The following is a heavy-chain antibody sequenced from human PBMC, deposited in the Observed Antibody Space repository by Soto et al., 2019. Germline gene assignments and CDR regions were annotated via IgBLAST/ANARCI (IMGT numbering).Heavy chain of an antibody. D-gene: IGHD2-8*02. J-gene: IGHJ5*02. V-gene: IGHV4-59*08. Sequence: QVQLQESGPGLVKPSETLSLTCTVSRVSISDYYWTWVRQPPGKGLEWIGNVYYTGYTYYNPSLKNRVTISVDTSKKQYSLKLNSVTAADTAVYYCATQRLCTGGHCWNWFDPWGQGTLITVSS. CDR1: RVSISDYY. CDR3: ATQRLCTGGHCWNWFDP. CDR2: VYYTGYT.